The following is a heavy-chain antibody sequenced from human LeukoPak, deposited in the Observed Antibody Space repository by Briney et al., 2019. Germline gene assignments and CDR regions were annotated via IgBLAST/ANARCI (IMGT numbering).Heavy chain of an antibody. J-gene: IGHJ4*02. CDR3: ARDDSDFWSGYRIDY. CDR2: ISAYNGNT. CDR1: GYTFTSYG. V-gene: IGHV1-18*01. D-gene: IGHD3-3*01. Sequence: ASVKVSCKASGYTFTSYGISWVRQAPGQGLEWMGWISAYNGNTNYAQKLQGRVTMTTDTSTSTAYMELRSLRSDDTAVYYCARDDSDFWSGYRIDYWGQGTLVTVSS.